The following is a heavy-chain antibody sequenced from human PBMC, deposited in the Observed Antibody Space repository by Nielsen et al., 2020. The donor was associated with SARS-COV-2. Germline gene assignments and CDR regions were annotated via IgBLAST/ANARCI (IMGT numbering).Heavy chain of an antibody. V-gene: IGHV3-9*01. CDR1: GFTFDDYA. CDR2: ISWNSGSI. D-gene: IGHD3-10*01. J-gene: IGHJ6*02. CDR3: ARDPLRFGEGYYYYYGMDV. Sequence: SLKISCAASGFTFDDYAMHWVRQAPGKGLEWVSGISWNSGSIGYADSVKGRFTISRDNAKNSLYLQMNSLRAEDTAVYYCARDPLRFGEGYYYYYGMDVWGQGTTVTVS.